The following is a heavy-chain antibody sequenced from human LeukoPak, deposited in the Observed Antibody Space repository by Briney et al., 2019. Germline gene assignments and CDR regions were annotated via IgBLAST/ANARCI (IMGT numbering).Heavy chain of an antibody. D-gene: IGHD2-15*01. CDR2: ISYDGSNK. CDR1: GFTFRTYG. CDR3: AKPDTETDIVVVVAVPPPFDY. V-gene: IGHV3-30*18. J-gene: IGHJ4*02. Sequence: GRSLTPSCAASGFTFRTYGMHWVRQAPGKGLEWVAVISYDGSNKYYADSVKGRFTISRDNSKNTLYLQMNSLRAEDTAVYYCAKPDTETDIVVVVAVPPPFDYWGQGRLVTVSS.